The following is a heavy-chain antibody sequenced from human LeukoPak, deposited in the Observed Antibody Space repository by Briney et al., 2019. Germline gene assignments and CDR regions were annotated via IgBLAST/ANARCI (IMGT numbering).Heavy chain of an antibody. V-gene: IGHV3-30-3*01. CDR2: ISYDGSNK. CDR3: ARDRSSNEYYFDY. CDR1: GFTFSSYA. D-gene: IGHD2-2*01. Sequence: AGSLRLSCAASGFTFSSYAMHWVRQAPGKGLEWVAVISYDGSNKYYADSVKGRFTISRDNSKNTLYLQMNSLRAEDTAVYYCARDRSSNEYYFDYWGQGTLVTVSS. J-gene: IGHJ4*02.